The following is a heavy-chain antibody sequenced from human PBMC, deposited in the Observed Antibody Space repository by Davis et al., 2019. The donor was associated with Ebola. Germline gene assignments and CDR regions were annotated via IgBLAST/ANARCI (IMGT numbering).Heavy chain of an antibody. CDR2: IIPILGRA. CDR3: ARGRGGVYYYVSSGYYPLGY. V-gene: IGHV1-69*10. D-gene: IGHD3-22*01. J-gene: IGHJ4*02. CDR1: GGTFSSYG. Sequence: SVKVSCKASGGTFSSYGFSWVRQAPGQGLEWMGGIIPILGRADYAQRFQGRVTIPADKSTTTVYMELSSLRSEDTAVYYCARGRGGVYYYVSSGYYPLGYWGQGTLATVSS.